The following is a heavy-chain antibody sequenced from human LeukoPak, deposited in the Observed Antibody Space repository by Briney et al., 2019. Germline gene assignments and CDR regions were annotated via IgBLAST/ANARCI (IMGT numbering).Heavy chain of an antibody. CDR3: ARHSLGGSYVTLFAFDI. V-gene: IGHV4-39*01. CDR1: GGSIGSSSYY. CDR2: IYYSGST. J-gene: IGHJ3*02. Sequence: PSETLSLTCTVSGGSIGSSSYYWGWIRQPPGKGLEWIGSIYYSGSTYYNPSLKSRVTISVDTSKNQFSLKLSSVTAADTAVYYCARHSLGGSYVTLFAFDIWGQGTMVTVSS. D-gene: IGHD1-26*01.